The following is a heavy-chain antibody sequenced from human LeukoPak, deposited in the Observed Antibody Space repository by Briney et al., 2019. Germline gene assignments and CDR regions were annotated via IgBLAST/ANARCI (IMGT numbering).Heavy chain of an antibody. V-gene: IGHV3-21*01. CDR1: GFTFNTCS. D-gene: IGHD1-1*01. Sequence: GGSLRLSCAASGFTFNTCSMNWVRQAPGKGLEWVSSITRSSAYIYYADSVRGRFTISRDNAKNSLYLQMNSLGADDTAVYYCARDDVATTRRGMDVWGQGTMVTVSS. J-gene: IGHJ6*02. CDR3: ARDDVATTRRGMDV. CDR2: ITRSSAYI.